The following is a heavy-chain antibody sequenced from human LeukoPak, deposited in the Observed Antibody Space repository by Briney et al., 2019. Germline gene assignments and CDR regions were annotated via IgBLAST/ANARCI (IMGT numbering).Heavy chain of an antibody. V-gene: IGHV1-2*02. D-gene: IGHD3-3*01. CDR1: GYTFTGYY. Sequence: ASVKVSCKASGYTFTGYYMHWVRQALRQGVEWMGWINPNSGGTNYAQKFQGRVTMTRDTSISTAYMELSRLRSDDTAVYYCARSSITIFGVVIGGYWGQGTLVTVSS. J-gene: IGHJ4*02. CDR3: ARSSITIFGVVIGGY. CDR2: INPNSGGT.